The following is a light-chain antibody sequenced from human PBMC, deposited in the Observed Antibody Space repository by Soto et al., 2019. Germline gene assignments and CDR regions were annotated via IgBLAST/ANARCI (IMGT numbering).Light chain of an antibody. CDR3: SSYIASYNWV. CDR1: SSNIGAGYD. CDR2: DNT. V-gene: IGLV1-40*01. J-gene: IGLJ3*02. Sequence: QSVLTQPPSVSGAPGQRVTISCTGSSSNIGAGYDVHWYQQLPGTAPKLLIYDNTNRPSGVPDRFSGSKSGTSASLTVSGLQAEDEADYYCSSYIASYNWVFGGGTQLTVL.